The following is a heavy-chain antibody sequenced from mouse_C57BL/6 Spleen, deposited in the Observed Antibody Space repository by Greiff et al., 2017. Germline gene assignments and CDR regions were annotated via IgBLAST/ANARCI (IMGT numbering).Heavy chain of an antibody. V-gene: IGHV1-69*01. J-gene: IGHJ3*01. CDR2: IDPSDSYT. CDR3: ARSLLYGSSYPAWFAY. Sequence: QVQLQQPGAELVMPGASVKLSCKASGYTFTSYWMHWVKQRPGQGLEWIGEIDPSDSYTNYNQKFKGKSTLTVDKSSSTAYMQLSSLTSEDSAVYYCARSLLYGSSYPAWFAYWGQGTLVTVSA. D-gene: IGHD1-1*01. CDR1: GYTFTSYW.